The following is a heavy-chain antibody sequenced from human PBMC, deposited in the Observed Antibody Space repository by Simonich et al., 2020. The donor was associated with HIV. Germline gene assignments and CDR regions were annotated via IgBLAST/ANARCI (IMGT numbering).Heavy chain of an antibody. Sequence: QVQLVQSGAEVKKPGSSVKVSCKASGGTFSSYAISWVRQAPGQGLEWMGRFIPIFGTTHNAQKFQGRVTITADESTSTAYMELSSLRSEDTAVYYCARGGGEQQLVSWFDPWGQGTLVTVSS. CDR1: GGTFSSYA. D-gene: IGHD6-13*01. V-gene: IGHV1-69*13. CDR3: ARGGGEQQLVSWFDP. CDR2: FIPIFGTT. J-gene: IGHJ5*02.